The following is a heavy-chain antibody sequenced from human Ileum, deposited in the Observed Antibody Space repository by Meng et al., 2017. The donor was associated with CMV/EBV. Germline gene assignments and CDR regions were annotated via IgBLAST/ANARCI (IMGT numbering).Heavy chain of an antibody. CDR2: INQDGSEK. V-gene: IGHV3-7*01. D-gene: IGHD3-10*01. CDR1: GFTFNNYW. CDR3: AKAPDGSGSLYYFDS. J-gene: IGHJ4*02. Sequence: GGSLRLSCVVSGFTFNNYWMTWVRQAPGKGLEWVANINQDGSEKYYVDSVKGRFTVSRDNAKNSLYLQMNSLRAGDTAEYYCAKAPDGSGSLYYFDSWGQGTLVTVSS.